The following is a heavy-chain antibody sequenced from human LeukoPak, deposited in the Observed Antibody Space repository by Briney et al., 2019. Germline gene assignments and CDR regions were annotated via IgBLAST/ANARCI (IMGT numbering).Heavy chain of an antibody. CDR3: ARWWDDGSGYSYLYGMDV. V-gene: IGHV1-69*05. CDR2: IIPIFGTA. Sequence: SVKVSCKASGGTFSSYAISWVRQAPGQGLEWMGGIIPIFGTANYAQKFQGRVTMTRDTSTSTVYMELSSLRSEDTAVYYCARWWDDGSGYSYLYGMDVWGQGTTVTVSS. D-gene: IGHD3-22*01. CDR1: GGTFSSYA. J-gene: IGHJ6*02.